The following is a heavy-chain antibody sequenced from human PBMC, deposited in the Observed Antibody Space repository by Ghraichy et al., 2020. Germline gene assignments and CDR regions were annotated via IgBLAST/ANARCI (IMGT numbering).Heavy chain of an antibody. Sequence: GESLNISCAASGFIFGSYWMNWVRQAPGKGLEWVANIKQDGSDKYYMDSVKGRFTISRDNAKNSLYLQMSNLRVEDTAVYYCAANRWFGESPRDPWGQGTLVIVSS. D-gene: IGHD3-10*01. V-gene: IGHV3-7*03. CDR3: AANRWFGESPRDP. J-gene: IGHJ5*02. CDR1: GFIFGSYW. CDR2: IKQDGSDK.